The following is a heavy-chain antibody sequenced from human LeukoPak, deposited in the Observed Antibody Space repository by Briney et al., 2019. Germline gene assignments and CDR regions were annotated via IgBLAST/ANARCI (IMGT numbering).Heavy chain of an antibody. CDR2: ISVYNGNT. CDR3: ARVVSGSYYHLDY. J-gene: IGHJ4*02. D-gene: IGHD1-26*01. V-gene: IGHV1-18*01. CDR1: GYTFTNYG. Sequence: ASVKVSCKASGYTFTNYGITWVRQAPGQGLEWMGWISVYNGNTVYTHSLQGKVTMTTDTSTSTVYMELRSLRSDDTAMYYCARVVSGSYYHLDYWGRGTLVTVSS.